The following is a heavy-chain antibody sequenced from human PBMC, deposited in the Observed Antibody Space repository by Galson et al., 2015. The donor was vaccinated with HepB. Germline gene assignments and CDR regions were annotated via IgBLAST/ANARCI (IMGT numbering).Heavy chain of an antibody. J-gene: IGHJ2*01. V-gene: IGHV1-69*04. CDR2: IIPILGIA. Sequence: SVKVSCKASGGTFSSYTISWVRQAPGQGLEWMGRIIPILGIANYAQKFQGRVTITADKSTSTAYMELSSLRSEDTAVYYCARDRMTTVAPFDLWGRGTLVTVSS. CDR3: ARDRMTTVAPFDL. CDR1: GGTFSSYT. D-gene: IGHD4-23*01.